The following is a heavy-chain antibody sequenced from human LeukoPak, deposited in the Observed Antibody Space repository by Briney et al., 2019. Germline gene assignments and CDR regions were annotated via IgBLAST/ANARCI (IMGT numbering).Heavy chain of an antibody. CDR2: INAGNGNT. Sequence: EASVKVSCKASGYTFTSYAMHWVRQAPGQRLEWMGWINAGNGNTKYSQKFQGRVTITRDTSASTAYMELSSLRSEDTAVYYCARGSSVVLFDYWGQGTLVTVSS. CDR1: GYTFTSYA. V-gene: IGHV1-3*01. CDR3: ARGSSVVLFDY. D-gene: IGHD4/OR15-4a*01. J-gene: IGHJ4*02.